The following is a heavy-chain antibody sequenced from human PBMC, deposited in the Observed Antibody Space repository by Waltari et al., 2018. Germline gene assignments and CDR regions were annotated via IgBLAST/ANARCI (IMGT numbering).Heavy chain of an antibody. CDR2: GHGSGKT. V-gene: IGHV4-4*02. D-gene: IGHD2-15*01. CDR3: ARDRGRGLYLDT. J-gene: IGHJ5*02. Sequence: QLQLQESGPGLVQPSGTLTLHFAVSGASLTFTHGWSWVLQSPQKGLVWIGQGHGSGKTNYNPSFASRVTIALDTSNNHFSLKVTSATAADTAVYFCARDRGRGLYLDTWGPGTLVTVSP. CDR1: GASLTFTHG.